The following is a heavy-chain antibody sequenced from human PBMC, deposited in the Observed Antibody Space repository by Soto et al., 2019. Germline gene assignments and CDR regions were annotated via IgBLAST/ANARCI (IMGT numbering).Heavy chain of an antibody. V-gene: IGHV4-59*12. CDR3: ARVVSSSSPDY. Sequence: SETLSLTCTVSGGSISNYWWSWLRQSPGKELEWIGYINYSGSTNYNPSLKSRVTISVDTSKNQFSLKLSSVTAADTAVYYCARVVSSSSPDYWGQGTLVTVSS. J-gene: IGHJ4*02. CDR1: GGSISNYW. CDR2: INYSGST. D-gene: IGHD6-6*01.